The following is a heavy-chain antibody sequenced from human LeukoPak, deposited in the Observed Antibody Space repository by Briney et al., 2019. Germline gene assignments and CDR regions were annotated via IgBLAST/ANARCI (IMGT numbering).Heavy chain of an antibody. D-gene: IGHD3-16*01. Sequence: GGSLRLSCAASGFTFGSYAMSSVRQAPGKGLEWVSAISGSGGSTYYADSVKGRFTISRDNSKNTLYLQMNSLRAEDTAVYYCARASGGSYYFDYWGQGTLVTVSS. J-gene: IGHJ4*02. CDR3: ARASGGSYYFDY. V-gene: IGHV3-23*01. CDR1: GFTFGSYA. CDR2: ISGSGGST.